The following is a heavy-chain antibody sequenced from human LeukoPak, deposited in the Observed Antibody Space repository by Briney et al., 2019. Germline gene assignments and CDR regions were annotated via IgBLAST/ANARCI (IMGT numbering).Heavy chain of an antibody. Sequence: PGGSLRLSCAASGFTVSSNYMSWVRQAPGKGLEWVSYISSSGSTIYYADSVKGRFTISRDNAKNSLYLQMNSLRAEDTAVYYCARDLRGSALMGAFDIWGQGTMVTVSS. V-gene: IGHV3-48*01. J-gene: IGHJ3*02. CDR1: GFTVSSNY. CDR2: ISSSGSTI. D-gene: IGHD3-16*01. CDR3: ARDLRGSALMGAFDI.